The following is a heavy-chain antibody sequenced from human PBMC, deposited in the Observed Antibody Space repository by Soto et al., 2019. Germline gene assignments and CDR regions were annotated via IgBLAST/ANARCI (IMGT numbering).Heavy chain of an antibody. Sequence: QVQLVESGGGVVQPGRSLRLSCAASGFTFSSYGMHWVRQAPGKGLEWVAVISYDGSNKYYADSVKGRFTISRDNSKNTLYLQMNSLRAEDTAVYYCGEGHRDDLVGATTGGWYFDLWGRGTLVTVSS. CDR2: ISYDGSNK. CDR3: GEGHRDDLVGATTGGWYFDL. V-gene: IGHV3-30*18. J-gene: IGHJ2*01. CDR1: GFTFSSYG. D-gene: IGHD1-26*01.